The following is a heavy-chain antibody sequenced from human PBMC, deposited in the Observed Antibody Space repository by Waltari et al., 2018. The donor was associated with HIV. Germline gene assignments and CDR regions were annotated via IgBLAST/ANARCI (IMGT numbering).Heavy chain of an antibody. CDR2: FYYSGTT. Sequence: QLQLQESGPGLVKPSETLSLTCTVSGGSISSSSYYWGWIRQPPGKGLEWIGSFYYSGTTYHTPSLKSRVTIPVDTSKNQFSLKLSSVTAADTAVYYCARHPGYSSSWYGGYFDLWGRGTLVTVSS. V-gene: IGHV4-39*01. D-gene: IGHD6-13*01. J-gene: IGHJ2*01. CDR1: GGSISSSSYY. CDR3: ARHPGYSSSWYGGYFDL.